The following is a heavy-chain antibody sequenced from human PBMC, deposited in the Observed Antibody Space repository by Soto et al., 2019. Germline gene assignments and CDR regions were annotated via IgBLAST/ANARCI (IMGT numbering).Heavy chain of an antibody. Sequence: QMQLVQSGPEVKKPGTSVKVSCEASGFTFTNSAVQWVRQARGQRLEWIGWIVVGSGNTNYAQKFHERVTMTRDMSTSTAYMELTSLRSEDTAVYYCAADRDYGDSRDGLYYYSGVDVWGQGTTVTVSS. J-gene: IGHJ6*02. CDR3: AADRDYGDSRDGLYYYSGVDV. CDR2: IVVGSGNT. CDR1: GFTFTNSA. D-gene: IGHD4-17*01. V-gene: IGHV1-58*01.